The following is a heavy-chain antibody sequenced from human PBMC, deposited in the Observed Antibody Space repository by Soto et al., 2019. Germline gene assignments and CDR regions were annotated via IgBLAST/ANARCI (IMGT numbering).Heavy chain of an antibody. J-gene: IGHJ3*02. CDR2: ISGSGDST. CDR3: ALPRGYGVFDAYDI. D-gene: IGHD4-17*01. V-gene: IGHV3-23*01. Sequence: EVQLLESGGGLVQPGGSLRLSCAASGFTFSTYAMSWVRQAPGKGLEWVSAISGSGDSTYYADSVKGRFTISRDNSINTLFLQMDILRTEDTAVSFCALPRGYGVFDAYDIWGQGAMVTVSS. CDR1: GFTFSTYA.